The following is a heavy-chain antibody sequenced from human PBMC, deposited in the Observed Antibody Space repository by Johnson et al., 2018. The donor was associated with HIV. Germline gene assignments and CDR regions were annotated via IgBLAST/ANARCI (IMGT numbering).Heavy chain of an antibody. J-gene: IGHJ3*02. D-gene: IGHD1-1*01. V-gene: IGHV3-20*04. CDR3: ARSGPNWAFDI. CDR1: GFTFDYYG. Sequence: VQLVESGGGVVRPGGSLRLSCAASGFTFDYYGMSWVRQAPGKGLEWVSGINWNGGSTGYADSVKGRFTISRDNARNTMFVQMKSLRAEDTAVYYCARSGPNWAFDIWGQGTMVTVSS. CDR2: INWNGGST.